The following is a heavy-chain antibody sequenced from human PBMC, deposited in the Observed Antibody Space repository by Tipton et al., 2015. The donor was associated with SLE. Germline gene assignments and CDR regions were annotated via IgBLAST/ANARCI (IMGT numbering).Heavy chain of an antibody. J-gene: IGHJ4*02. CDR1: GGSISSYY. Sequence: TLSLTCTVSGGSISSYYWSWIRQPPGKGLEWIGTIYYSGNTYYNPSLKSRVTISVDTSKNQFFLKLSSVTAADTAVYYCARGFRSITCLDYWGQGTLVTVSS. D-gene: IGHD2-2*01. CDR3: ARGFRSITCLDY. V-gene: IGHV4-59*04. CDR2: IYYSGNT.